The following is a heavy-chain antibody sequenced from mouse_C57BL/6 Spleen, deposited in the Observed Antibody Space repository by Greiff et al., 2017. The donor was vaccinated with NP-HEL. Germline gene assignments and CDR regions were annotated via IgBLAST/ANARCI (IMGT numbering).Heavy chain of an antibody. V-gene: IGHV1-69*01. CDR1: GYTFTSYW. Sequence: VQLQQPGAELVMPGASVKLSCKASGYTFTSYWMHWVKQRPGQGLEWIGEIDPSDSYTNYNQKFKGKSTLTVDKSSSTAYMQLSSLTSEDSAVYYCARSGYSEDAMDYWGQGTSVTVSS. CDR2: IDPSDSYT. CDR3: ARSGYSEDAMDY. J-gene: IGHJ4*01.